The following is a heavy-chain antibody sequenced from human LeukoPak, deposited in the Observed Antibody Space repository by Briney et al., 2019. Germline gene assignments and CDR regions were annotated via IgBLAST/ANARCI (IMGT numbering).Heavy chain of an antibody. D-gene: IGHD6-19*01. Sequence: ASVKVSCKASGYTFTGYYMHWVRQAPGQGLEWMGWINPNSGGTNYAQKFQGWVTMTRDTSISTAYMELSRLRSDDTAVYYCARDIGSGDNYFDYWGQEPWSPSPQ. V-gene: IGHV1-2*04. CDR2: INPNSGGT. J-gene: IGHJ4*01. CDR3: ARDIGSGDNYFDY. CDR1: GYTFTGYY.